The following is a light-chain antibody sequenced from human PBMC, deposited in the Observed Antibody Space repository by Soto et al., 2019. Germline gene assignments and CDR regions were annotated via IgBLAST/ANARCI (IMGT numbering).Light chain of an antibody. CDR3: QQYNNWPLT. V-gene: IGKV3-15*01. Sequence: EIVMTQSPATLSVSPGERATRSCRASQSVSSNLAWYQQKPGQAPRLLSYGASTRATGIPARFSGSGSGTEFTLTISSLQSEDFPVYYCQQYNNWPLTFGGGTKVEIK. CDR2: GAS. J-gene: IGKJ4*01. CDR1: QSVSSN.